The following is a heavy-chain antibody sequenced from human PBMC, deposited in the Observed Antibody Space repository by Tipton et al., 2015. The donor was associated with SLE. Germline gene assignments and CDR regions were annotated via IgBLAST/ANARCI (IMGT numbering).Heavy chain of an antibody. V-gene: IGHV1-46*01. CDR1: GNTFTTYF. CDR2: INPSGTTT. CDR3: ARGEWSIGFDY. Sequence: QLVQSGPEVKKPGASVRVSCRTSGNTFTTYFMHWVRQAPGQGLEWMGIINPSGTTTTYAQKFQGRVTMTTDTSTSTVYMDLRSLRFEDTAVYYCARGEWSIGFDYWGQGSLVTVSS. J-gene: IGHJ4*01. D-gene: IGHD3-3*01.